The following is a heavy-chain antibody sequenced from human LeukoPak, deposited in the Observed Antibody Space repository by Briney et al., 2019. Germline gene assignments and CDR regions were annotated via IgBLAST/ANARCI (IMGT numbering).Heavy chain of an antibody. CDR2: ISGGGGST. V-gene: IGHV3-23*01. CDR3: AKDYDSSGYYSVFDY. CDR1: GFTFNNFA. Sequence: GGSLRLSCAASGFTFNNFAMSWVRQAPGKGLEWVSAISGGGGSTYYADSVKGRFTISRDSSKNTLYLQMNSLRAEDTAVYYCAKDYDSSGYYSVFDYWGQGTLVTVSS. D-gene: IGHD3-22*01. J-gene: IGHJ4*02.